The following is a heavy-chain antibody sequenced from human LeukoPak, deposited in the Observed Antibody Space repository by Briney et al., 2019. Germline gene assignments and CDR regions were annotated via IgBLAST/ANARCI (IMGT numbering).Heavy chain of an antibody. J-gene: IGHJ4*02. CDR3: ARDERRYCSDSNCYPGDY. D-gene: IGHD2-15*01. V-gene: IGHV3-21*01. Sequence: GGSLRLSCAASGFTFSSYAMHWVRQAPGKGLEWVAAISRTSAYIYYSDSLKGRFTISRDNAKNSVYLQIDSLRAEDTAIYYCARDERRYCSDSNCYPGDYWGQGTLVTVSS. CDR1: GFTFSSYA. CDR2: ISRTSAYI.